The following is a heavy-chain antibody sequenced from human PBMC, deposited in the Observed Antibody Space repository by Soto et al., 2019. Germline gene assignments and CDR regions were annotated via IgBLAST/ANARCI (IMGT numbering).Heavy chain of an antibody. J-gene: IGHJ6*03. Sequence: SETLSLTCTVSDVSVSSGDYYWTWIRQHPGKALEWIGYIYYSGSTNYNPSLKSRVTISVDTSKNQFSLKLSSVTAADTAVYYCAREGVLRFLEWPQQKRYYYYYMDVWGKGTTVTVSS. V-gene: IGHV4-61*08. CDR1: DVSVSSGDYY. D-gene: IGHD3-3*01. CDR3: AREGVLRFLEWPQQKRYYYYYMDV. CDR2: IYYSGST.